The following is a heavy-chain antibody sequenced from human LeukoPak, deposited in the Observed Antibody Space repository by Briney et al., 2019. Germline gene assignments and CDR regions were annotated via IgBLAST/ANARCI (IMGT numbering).Heavy chain of an antibody. J-gene: IGHJ4*02. CDR3: ARDQYLDY. CDR2: ISRGGNSI. Sequence: PGGSLRLSCAASGFTFSDYYMTWLRQAPGKGLEWVSSISRGGNSIYYTDSVKGRFTISRDNAKNSLYLQMNSLRAEDTAIYYCARDQYLDYRGQGTLVTASS. V-gene: IGHV3-11*01. CDR1: GFTFSDYY.